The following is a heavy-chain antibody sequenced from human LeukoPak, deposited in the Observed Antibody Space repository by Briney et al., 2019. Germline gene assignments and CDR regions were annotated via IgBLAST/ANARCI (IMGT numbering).Heavy chain of an antibody. D-gene: IGHD3-22*01. CDR3: AGGSADYYDSSGYYYVRFDI. CDR2: IYTSGST. V-gene: IGHV4-4*07. J-gene: IGHJ3*02. Sequence: KPSETLSLTCTVSGGSISSYYWSWIRQPAGKGLEWIGRIYTSGSTNYNPSLKSRVTMSVDTSKNQFSLKLSSVTAADTAVYYCAGGSADYYDSSGYYYVRFDIWGQGTMVAVSS. CDR1: GGSISSYY.